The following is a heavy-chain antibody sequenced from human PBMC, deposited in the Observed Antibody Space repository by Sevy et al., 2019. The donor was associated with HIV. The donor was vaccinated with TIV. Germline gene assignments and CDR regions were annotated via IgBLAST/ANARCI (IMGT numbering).Heavy chain of an antibody. CDR1: GFTFSSYG. V-gene: IGHV3-30*03. D-gene: IGHD2-2*01. CDR2: ISYDGSNK. Sequence: GGSLRLSCAASGFTFSSYGMHRVRQAPGKGLEWVAVISYDGSNKYYADSVKGRFTISRDNSKNTLYLQMNSLRAEDTAVYYCARQLGYCSSTSCYPYYYYYGMDVWGQGTTVTVSS. J-gene: IGHJ6*02. CDR3: ARQLGYCSSTSCYPYYYYYGMDV.